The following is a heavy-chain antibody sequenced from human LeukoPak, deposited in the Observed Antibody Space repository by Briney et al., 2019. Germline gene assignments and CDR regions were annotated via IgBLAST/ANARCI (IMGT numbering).Heavy chain of an antibody. V-gene: IGHV1-46*01. CDR3: ARDYIWFGELSSSWFDAFDI. D-gene: IGHD3-10*01. Sequence: GASVKVSCKASGYTFTSYYMHWVRQAPGQGLEWMGIINPSGGSTSYAQKFQGRVTMTRDTSTSTVYMELSSLRSEDTAVYYCARDYIWFGELSSSWFDAFDIWGQGTMVTVSS. CDR1: GYTFTSYY. J-gene: IGHJ3*02. CDR2: INPSGGST.